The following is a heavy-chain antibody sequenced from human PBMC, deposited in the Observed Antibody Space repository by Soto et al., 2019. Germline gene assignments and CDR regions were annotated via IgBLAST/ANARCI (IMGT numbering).Heavy chain of an antibody. CDR1: GGSISSGDYY. Sequence: SETLPLTCNVSGGSISSGDYYWSCIRQPPWKGLEWIVYIYYSGSTYYNPSLKIRVTISVDTSKNQFSLKLSSETAADTPVYYCARVPFWSGYYTIWFDPWGQGTLVTVSS. D-gene: IGHD3-3*01. V-gene: IGHV4-30-4*01. J-gene: IGHJ5*02. CDR2: IYYSGST. CDR3: ARVPFWSGYYTIWFDP.